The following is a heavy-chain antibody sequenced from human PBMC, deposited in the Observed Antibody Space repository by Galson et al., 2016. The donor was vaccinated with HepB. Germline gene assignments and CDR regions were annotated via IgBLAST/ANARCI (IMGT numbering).Heavy chain of an antibody. CDR2: LYRGGST. D-gene: IGHD3-3*01. Sequence: SLRLSCAASGFIVSSNDMGWVRQAPGKGLEWVSVLYRGGSTYYADSVKGRFTISRDNSKNTLYLQMNSLRAEDTAVYYCASLRFKGFDLWGRGTLVTVSS. J-gene: IGHJ2*01. CDR3: ASLRFKGFDL. V-gene: IGHV3-53*01. CDR1: GFIVSSND.